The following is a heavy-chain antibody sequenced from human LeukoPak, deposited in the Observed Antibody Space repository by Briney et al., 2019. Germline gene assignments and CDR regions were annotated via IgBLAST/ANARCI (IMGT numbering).Heavy chain of an antibody. CDR2: IVVGSGNT. J-gene: IGHJ4*02. D-gene: IGHD3-10*01. CDR1: GFTFTSSA. CDR3: AAYHYSGSGYDC. Sequence: SVKVSCKASGFTFTSSAMQWVRQAHGQRLEWIGWIVVGSGNTNYAQKFQERVTITRDMSTSTAYMELSSLRSEDTAVYYCAAYHYSGSGYDCWGQGTLVTVSS. V-gene: IGHV1-58*02.